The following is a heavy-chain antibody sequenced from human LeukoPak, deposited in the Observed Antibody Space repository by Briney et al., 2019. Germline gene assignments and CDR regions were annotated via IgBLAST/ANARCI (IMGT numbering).Heavy chain of an antibody. CDR3: AIRYGSGEKYYYYYYMDV. J-gene: IGHJ6*03. CDR2: MNPNSGNT. CDR1: GYTFTSYD. Sequence: ASVKVSCKASGYTFTSYDVNWVRQATGQGLEWMGWMNPNSGNTGYAQKFQGRVTMTRNTSISTAYMELSSLRSEDTAVYYCAIRYGSGEKYYYYYYMDVWGKGTTVTVSS. D-gene: IGHD3-10*01. V-gene: IGHV1-8*01.